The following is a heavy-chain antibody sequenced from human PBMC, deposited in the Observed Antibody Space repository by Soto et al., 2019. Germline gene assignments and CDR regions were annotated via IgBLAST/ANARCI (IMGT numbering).Heavy chain of an antibody. D-gene: IGHD3-22*01. CDR1: GYTFSSYY. CDR3: ARDIHPYDSSGFDY. J-gene: IGHJ4*02. V-gene: IGHV1-46*01. Sequence: ASVKVSCKASGYTFSSYYIHWVRQAPGQGLEWMGIIKPSGVTTNYAQKFQGRVTMTRDTSTSTVYMELSGLRSEDTAVYYCARDIHPYDSSGFDYWGQGTLVTVSS. CDR2: IKPSGVTT.